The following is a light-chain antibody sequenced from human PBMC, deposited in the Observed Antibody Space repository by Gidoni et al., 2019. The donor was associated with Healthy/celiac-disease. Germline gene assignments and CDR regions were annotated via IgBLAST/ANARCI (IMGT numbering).Light chain of an antibody. CDR3: QQRSNWRGCT. CDR1: QSISSY. Sequence: DIVSTHSPASLSLSPGERATLACRASQSISSYLAWYQQKPGQAPRLLIYAASNRATGIPARFSGSGSGTDFTLTISSLQPEDFAVYYCQQRSNWRGCTFGGGTKVEIK. CDR2: AAS. V-gene: IGKV3-11*01. J-gene: IGKJ4*01.